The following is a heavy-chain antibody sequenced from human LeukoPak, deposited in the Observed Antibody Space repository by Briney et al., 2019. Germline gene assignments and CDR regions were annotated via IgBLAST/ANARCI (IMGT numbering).Heavy chain of an antibody. CDR1: GYTFTGYY. CDR2: INSNSGGT. Sequence: ASVKVSCKASGYTFTGYYMHWVRQAPGQGLEWMGWINSNSGGTNYAQKFQGRVTMTRDTSISTAYMELSRLRSDDTAVYYCARAYYYGSGSNAFDIWGQGTMVTVSS. V-gene: IGHV1-2*02. CDR3: ARAYYYGSGSNAFDI. J-gene: IGHJ3*02. D-gene: IGHD3-10*01.